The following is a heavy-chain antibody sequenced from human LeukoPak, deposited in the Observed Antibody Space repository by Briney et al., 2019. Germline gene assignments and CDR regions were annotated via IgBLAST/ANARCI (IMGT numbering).Heavy chain of an antibody. CDR2: ISYDGSNK. J-gene: IGHJ5*02. D-gene: IGHD6-19*01. Sequence: GGSLRLSCAASGFTFSSYGMHWVRQAPGKRLEWVAVISYDGSNKYYADSVKGRFTISRDNSKNTLYLQMNSLRAEDTAVYYCAKDSIAVAGTNWFDPWGQGTLVTVSS. V-gene: IGHV3-30*18. CDR1: GFTFSSYG. CDR3: AKDSIAVAGTNWFDP.